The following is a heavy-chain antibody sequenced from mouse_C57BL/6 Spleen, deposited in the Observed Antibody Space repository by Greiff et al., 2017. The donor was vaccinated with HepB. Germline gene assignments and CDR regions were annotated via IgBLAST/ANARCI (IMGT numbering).Heavy chain of an antibody. CDR2: IDPETGGT. CDR1: GYTFTDYE. CDR3: TRKGYYYGSLYYFDY. V-gene: IGHV1-15*01. J-gene: IGHJ2*01. D-gene: IGHD1-1*01. Sequence: QVQLQQSGAELVRPGASVTLSCKASGYTFTDYELHWVKQTPVHGLEWIGAIDPETGGTAYNQKFKGKAILTADKSSSTAYMELRSLTSEDSAVYYCTRKGYYYGSLYYFDYWGQGTTLTVSS.